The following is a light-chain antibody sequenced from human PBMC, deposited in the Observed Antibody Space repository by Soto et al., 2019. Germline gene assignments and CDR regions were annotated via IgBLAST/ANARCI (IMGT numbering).Light chain of an antibody. CDR1: QSIDNY. V-gene: IGKV1-5*01. CDR3: QHYNSYPIT. CDR2: AAS. Sequence: DIQMTQSPSSLSATVGDRVTIACRTSQSIDNYLNWYQQKPGKAHKXLMYAASALQSGVPSRFSGTGSGTELTINLSSLKPDDGETDEGQHYNSYPITFGQGTRLEIK. J-gene: IGKJ5*01.